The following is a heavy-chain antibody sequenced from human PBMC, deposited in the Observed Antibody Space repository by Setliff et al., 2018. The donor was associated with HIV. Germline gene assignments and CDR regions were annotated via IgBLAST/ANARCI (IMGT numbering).Heavy chain of an antibody. V-gene: IGHV4-34*01. CDR2: ITHSGST. Sequence: SLTCAVYGGSFSGYYWTWIRQPPGKGLEWIGEITHSGSTNYNPSLETRVTISVDTSKNQFSLKLSSVTAADTAVYYCAKGVAGLQYYYYYMDVWGKGTTVTGSS. CDR1: GGSFSGYY. CDR3: AKGVAGLQYYYYYMDV. D-gene: IGHD6-19*01. J-gene: IGHJ6*03.